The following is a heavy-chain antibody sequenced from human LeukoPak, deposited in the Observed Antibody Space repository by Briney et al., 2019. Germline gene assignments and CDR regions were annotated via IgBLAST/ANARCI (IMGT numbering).Heavy chain of an antibody. Sequence: GGSLRLSCAASGSTFSSYTMSWVRQAPGKGLEWVSTITTSDGNTYYADSVKGRFTVSRDNSKNTLFLQMNSLRAEDTAVYYCAKDGGLWVSAHWGDSWGRGTLVTVSS. J-gene: IGHJ4*02. CDR1: GSTFSSYT. V-gene: IGHV3-23*01. CDR3: AKDGGLWVSAHWGDS. CDR2: ITTSDGNT. D-gene: IGHD7-27*01.